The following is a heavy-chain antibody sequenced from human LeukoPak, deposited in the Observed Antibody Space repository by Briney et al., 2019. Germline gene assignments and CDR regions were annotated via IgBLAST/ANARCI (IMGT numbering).Heavy chain of an antibody. D-gene: IGHD2-15*01. CDR2: IYYSGST. Sequence: SQTLSLTCTVSGGSISSGSYYWSWLRQPPGKGLEWIGYIYYSGSTNYNPSLKSRVTISVDTSKNQFSLKLSSVTAADTAVYYCARGVGVGASYFDYWGQGTLVTVSS. J-gene: IGHJ4*02. CDR3: ARGVGVGASYFDY. V-gene: IGHV4-61*01. CDR1: GGSISSGSYY.